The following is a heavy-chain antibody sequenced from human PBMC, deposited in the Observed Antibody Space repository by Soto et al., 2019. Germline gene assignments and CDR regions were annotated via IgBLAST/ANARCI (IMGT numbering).Heavy chain of an antibody. CDR1: GFFFVSYW. D-gene: IGHD6-19*01. CDR2: INQDGSEK. CDR3: ARDGVAAGLYLDN. V-gene: IGHV3-7*01. J-gene: IGHJ4*02. Sequence: PWGSLRLSCAASGFFFVSYWIIFFRQSPGKGLEWVANINQDGSEKYYVDSVRGRFIISRDNAENSLYLQMNSLRAEDTALYYCARDGVAAGLYLDNWGQGTLVTVSS.